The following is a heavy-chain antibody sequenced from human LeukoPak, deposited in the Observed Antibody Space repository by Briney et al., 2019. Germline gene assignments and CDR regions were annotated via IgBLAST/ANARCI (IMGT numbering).Heavy chain of an antibody. J-gene: IGHJ4*02. Sequence: GGSLRLSCAASGFTFSSYSMNWVRQAPGKGLEWVSSISSSSSYIYYADSVKGRFTISRDNAKNSLYLQMNSLRAEDTAVYYCARDRSLDFDWLLEYYFDYWGQGTLVTVSS. CDR3: ARDRSLDFDWLLEYYFDY. CDR1: GFTFSSYS. CDR2: ISSSSSYI. D-gene: IGHD3-9*01. V-gene: IGHV3-21*01.